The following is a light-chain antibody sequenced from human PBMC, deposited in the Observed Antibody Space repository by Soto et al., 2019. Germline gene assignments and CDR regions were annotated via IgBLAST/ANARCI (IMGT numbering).Light chain of an antibody. CDR3: HQYNYWQGT. V-gene: IGKV3-15*01. CDR1: QSISDT. J-gene: IGKJ1*01. CDR2: GAS. Sequence: ETVMTQYPAPLSVSPGGKATRSCRSSQSISDTLAWYQQKPGQAPRLLIHGASTSATGFPARFSGSGSGTDFALTISRLQSEDFAVYYGHQYNYWQGTFGQETKVYSK.